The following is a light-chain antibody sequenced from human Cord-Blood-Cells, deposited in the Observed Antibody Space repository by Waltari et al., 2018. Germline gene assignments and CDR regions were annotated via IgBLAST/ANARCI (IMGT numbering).Light chain of an antibody. CDR2: AAS. Sequence: DIQMTQSPSSLSASVGDRVTITCRASQSISSYLNWYQQKPRKAPKLLIYAASSLQSGVPSRFSGSGSGTDFTLTISSLQPEDFATYYCQQSYSTPQVTFGQGTRLEIK. V-gene: IGKV1-39*01. J-gene: IGKJ5*01. CDR3: QQSYSTPQVT. CDR1: QSISSY.